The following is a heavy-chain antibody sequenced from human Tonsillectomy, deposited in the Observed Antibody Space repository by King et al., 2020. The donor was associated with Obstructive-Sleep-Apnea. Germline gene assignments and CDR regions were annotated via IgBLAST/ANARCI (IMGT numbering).Heavy chain of an antibody. V-gene: IGHV3-15*01. CDR2: IKSKTDGGTT. D-gene: IGHD3-10*01. CDR3: TADEAGVVRGVIHYYYGMDV. Sequence: DVQLVESGGGLVEPGGSLRLSCAASGFTFSNAWMNWVRQAPGKGLEWVGRIKSKTDGGTTDYAAPVKGRFTISRDDSQNTRYLQMNSLKTEDTAVYYCTADEAGVVRGVIHYYYGMDVWGQGTTVTVSS. J-gene: IGHJ6*02. CDR1: GFTFSNAW.